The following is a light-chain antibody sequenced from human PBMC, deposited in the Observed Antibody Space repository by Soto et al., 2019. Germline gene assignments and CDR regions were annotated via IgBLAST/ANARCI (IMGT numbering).Light chain of an antibody. CDR2: GAT. V-gene: IGKV3-20*01. J-gene: IGKJ1*01. Sequence: VMTQTPLSLSVAPGQPATLSCRSSQNIRNNLAWYQQKPGQAPRLLIYGATSRATGIPDRFSGSGSGTDFTLTISRLEPEDFAVYYCQQYGSTPVTFGQGTKVDIK. CDR3: QQYGSTPVT. CDR1: QNIRNN.